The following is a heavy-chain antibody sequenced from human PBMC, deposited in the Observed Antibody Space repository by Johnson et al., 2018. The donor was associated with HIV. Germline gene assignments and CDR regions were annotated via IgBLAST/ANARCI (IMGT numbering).Heavy chain of an antibody. J-gene: IGHJ3*02. Sequence: QVHLVESGGRLVKPGGSLRLSCAASGLTFSDYDMSWIRQAPGKGLEWVSYTSSSGSTIYSDDSVEGRFTISRDNAKNSLYRQMNSLRAEDTAVYYCARNALIPAAKGVAFDIWGQGTTGTVSS. CDR2: TSSSGSTI. CDR3: ARNALIPAAKGVAFDI. V-gene: IGHV3-11*04. D-gene: IGHD2-2*01. CDR1: GLTFSDYD.